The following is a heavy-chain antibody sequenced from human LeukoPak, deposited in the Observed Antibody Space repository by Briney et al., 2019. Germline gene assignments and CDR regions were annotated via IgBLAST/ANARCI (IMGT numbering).Heavy chain of an antibody. CDR3: ARAPRGKRIAARRGGGSYYYYYMDV. CDR1: GYTFTSYG. Sequence: VASVKVSCKASGYTFTSYGISWVRQAPGQGLEWMGWMNPNSGNTGYAQKFQGRVTMTRNTSISTAYMELSSLRSEDTAVYYCARAPRGKRIAARRGGGSYYYYYMDVWGKGTTVTVSS. J-gene: IGHJ6*03. D-gene: IGHD6-6*01. V-gene: IGHV1-8*02. CDR2: MNPNSGNT.